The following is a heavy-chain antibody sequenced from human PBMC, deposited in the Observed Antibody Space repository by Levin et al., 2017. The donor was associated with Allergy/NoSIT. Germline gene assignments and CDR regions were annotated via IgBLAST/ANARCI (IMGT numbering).Heavy chain of an antibody. CDR3: ARDHSWSSDS. CDR1: GFTFTSYS. Sequence: GGSLRLSCAASGFTFTSYSMNWVRQAPGKGLEWISYIRPNNDIRSYADSVKGRFTISRDNAKNSLYLQKDSLRAADTAVYYCARDHSWSSDSWGQGTLVTVSS. CDR2: IRPNNDIR. D-gene: IGHD2-8*02. J-gene: IGHJ4*02. V-gene: IGHV3-48*04.